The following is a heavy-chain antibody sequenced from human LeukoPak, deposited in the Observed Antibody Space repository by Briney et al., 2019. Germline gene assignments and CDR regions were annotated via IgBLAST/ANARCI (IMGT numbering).Heavy chain of an antibody. CDR2: IYYSGST. V-gene: IGHV4-39*01. CDR3: ARHKRYGLIVPGVEPVVPAAIGNYFDY. Sequence: SETLSLTCTVSGGSISSSSYYWGWIRQPPGKGLEWIGSIYYSGSTYYNPPLKSRVTISVDTSKNQFSLKLSSVTAADTAVYYCARHKRYGLIVPGVEPVVPAAIGNYFDYWGQGTLVTVSS. CDR1: GGSISSSSYY. J-gene: IGHJ4*02. D-gene: IGHD2-2*01.